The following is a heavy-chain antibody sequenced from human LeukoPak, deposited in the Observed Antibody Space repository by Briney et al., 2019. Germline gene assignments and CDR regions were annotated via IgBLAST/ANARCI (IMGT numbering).Heavy chain of an antibody. CDR1: DGSNTNYD. D-gene: IGHD6-19*01. CDR2: VHYSGTA. CDR3: ARGSQQWLGSNDAFDI. Sequence: SETLSLTCTVSDGSNTNYDWSWVRQLPGKGLEFIGHVHYSGTANYNPFLRSRVTISIDTSKKHFFLKLKSVTAADTAVYYCARGSQQWLGSNDAFDIWGQGTMVTV. V-gene: IGHV4-59*01. J-gene: IGHJ3*02.